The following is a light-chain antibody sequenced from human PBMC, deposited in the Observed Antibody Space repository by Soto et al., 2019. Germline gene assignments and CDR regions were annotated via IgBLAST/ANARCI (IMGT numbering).Light chain of an antibody. V-gene: IGKV3-15*01. CDR3: QQYDDWPGT. CDR2: GAS. J-gene: IGKJ1*01. Sequence: EIVMTQSPATLSVSPGERATLSCRASQSVSTNLAWYQQKPGQAPRLLMYGASTRATGFPARFSGSGSETEFTLTISGLQAEDFAVYFCQQYDDWPGTFGKGTKVKIK. CDR1: QSVSTN.